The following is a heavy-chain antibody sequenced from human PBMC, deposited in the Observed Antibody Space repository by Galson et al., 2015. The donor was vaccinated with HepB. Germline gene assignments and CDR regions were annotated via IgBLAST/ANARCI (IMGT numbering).Heavy chain of an antibody. CDR3: ARAPWEWELLRGGAFDI. J-gene: IGHJ3*02. Sequence: SLRLSCAASGFTFSSYWMSWVRQAPGKGLEWVANIKQDGSEKYYVDSVKGRFTISRDNAKNSLYLQMNSLRAEDTAVYYCARAPWEWELLRGGAFDIWGQGTMVTVSS. CDR1: GFTFSSYW. V-gene: IGHV3-7*04. CDR2: IKQDGSEK. D-gene: IGHD1-26*01.